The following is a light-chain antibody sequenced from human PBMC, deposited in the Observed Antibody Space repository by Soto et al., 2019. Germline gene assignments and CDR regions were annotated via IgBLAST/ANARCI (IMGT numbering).Light chain of an antibody. Sequence: IVLTQSPGTLSLTPGQRPTLSCRARQSVSSSYLAWYQQKPGQAPRLLIYGASSRATGIPDRFSGSGSGTDFTLTISRLEPEDSAVYYCHQYGSSPPFTFGPGTRVDIK. J-gene: IGKJ3*01. CDR3: HQYGSSPPFT. V-gene: IGKV3-20*01. CDR2: GAS. CDR1: QSVSSSY.